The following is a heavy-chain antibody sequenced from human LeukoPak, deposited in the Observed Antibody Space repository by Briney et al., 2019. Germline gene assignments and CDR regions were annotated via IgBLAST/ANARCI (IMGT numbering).Heavy chain of an antibody. CDR2: ISGSGGST. Sequence: GGSLRLSCAASGFTFSSYAMSWVRQAPGKGLEWVSAISGSGGSTYYADSVKGRFTISRDNSKNTLYLQMNSLRAEDTAVYYCAREESLYGDGNYYYGMDVWGQGTTVTVSS. J-gene: IGHJ6*02. CDR1: GFTFSSYA. CDR3: AREESLYGDGNYYYGMDV. D-gene: IGHD4-17*01. V-gene: IGHV3-23*01.